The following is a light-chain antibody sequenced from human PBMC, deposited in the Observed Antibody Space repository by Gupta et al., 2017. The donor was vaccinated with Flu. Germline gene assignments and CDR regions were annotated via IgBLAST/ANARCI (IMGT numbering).Light chain of an antibody. CDR3: QSFDRNLSAYV. CDR1: SSNIGANYD. CDR2: GNN. J-gene: IGLJ1*01. V-gene: IGLV1-40*01. Sequence: QFVLTQPPPVSGAPRQRVTISCTGSSSNIGANYDVHWYQHLPGAAPQLLIHGNNNRPSGVPDRFSASKSGTSASLGITGLQADDEADYYCQSFDRNLSAYVFGSGTSFTVL.